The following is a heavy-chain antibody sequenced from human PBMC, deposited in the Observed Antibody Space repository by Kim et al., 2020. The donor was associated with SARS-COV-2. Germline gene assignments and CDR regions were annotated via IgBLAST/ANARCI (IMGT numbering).Heavy chain of an antibody. CDR2: ISGSGGST. V-gene: IGHV3-23*01. Sequence: GGSLRLSCAASGFTFSTYAMSWVRQAPGKGLEWVSAISGSGGSTYYADSVKGRFTISRDISKNTLYLQMNSLRAEDTAIYYCARGCSGGSCYSNSPFFDYWGQGTLVTVSS. J-gene: IGHJ4*02. CDR3: ARGCSGGSCYSNSPFFDY. CDR1: GFTFSTYA. D-gene: IGHD2-15*01.